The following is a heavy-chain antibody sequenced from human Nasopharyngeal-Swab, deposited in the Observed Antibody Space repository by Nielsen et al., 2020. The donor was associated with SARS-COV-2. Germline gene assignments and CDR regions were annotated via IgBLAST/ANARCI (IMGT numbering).Heavy chain of an antibody. V-gene: IGHV3-74*01. J-gene: IGHJ6*03. CDR3: ARGVGAYDLDYYMDV. D-gene: IGHD5-12*01. CDR2: VNSDGSRP. CDR1: GFTFSNYW. Sequence: GESLKISCAASGFTFSNYWMHWVRQAPGKGLEWVARVNSDGSRPSYADSVKGRVTLSRDNAKNALFLQMHSLRAEDTAMYYCARGVGAYDLDYYMDVWGKGTTVTVSS.